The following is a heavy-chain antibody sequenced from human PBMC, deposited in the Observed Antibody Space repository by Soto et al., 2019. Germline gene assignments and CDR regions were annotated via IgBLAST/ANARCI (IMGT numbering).Heavy chain of an antibody. J-gene: IGHJ4*02. CDR1: GFTFSIYA. D-gene: IGHD3-22*01. Sequence: GGSLRLSCAASGFTFSIYAMSWVRQAPGKGLEWVSTIGGSGGGTSYADFVRGRFTISRDNSKNTLYLQMNSLRAEDTAVYYCAKDAPGSGWLSDYWGQGTLVTVSS. CDR3: AKDAPGSGWLSDY. CDR2: IGGSGGGT. V-gene: IGHV3-23*01.